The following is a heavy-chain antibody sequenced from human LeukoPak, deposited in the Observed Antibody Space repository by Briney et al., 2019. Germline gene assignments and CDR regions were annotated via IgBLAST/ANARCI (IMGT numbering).Heavy chain of an antibody. CDR2: IIPIFGTA. J-gene: IGHJ4*02. D-gene: IGHD2-2*01. CDR3: ARQGSSTTQLLAH. V-gene: IGHV1-69*05. CDR1: GGTFSSYA. Sequence: SVKVSCKASGGTFSSYAISWVRQAPGQGLEWMGRIIPIFGTANYAQKFQGRVTITTGESTSTAYMELSSLRSEDTAVYYCARQGSSTTQLLAHWGQGTLVTVSS.